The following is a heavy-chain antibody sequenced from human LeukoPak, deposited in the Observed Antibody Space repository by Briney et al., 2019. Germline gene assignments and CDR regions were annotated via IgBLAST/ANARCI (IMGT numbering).Heavy chain of an antibody. J-gene: IGHJ6*03. V-gene: IGHV4-34*01. CDR2: INHSGST. Sequence: SETLSLTCAVYGGSFSGYYWSWIRQPPGKGLEWIGEINHSGSTNYNPSLKSRVTISVDTSKNQFSLKLSSVTAADTAVYYCARRTGYSYGHYYYYYMDVWGKGTTVTVSS. CDR1: GGSFSGYY. D-gene: IGHD5-18*01. CDR3: ARRTGYSYGHYYYYYMDV.